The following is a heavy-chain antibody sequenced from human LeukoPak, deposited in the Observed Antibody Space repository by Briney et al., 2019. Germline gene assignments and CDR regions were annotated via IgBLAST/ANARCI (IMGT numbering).Heavy chain of an antibody. D-gene: IGHD3-3*01. CDR3: ARAYDFWSGYQPQGY. V-gene: IGHV1-18*01. CDR1: GYTFTIYG. J-gene: IGHJ4*02. Sequence: WASVKVSCKASGYTFTIYGISWVRQAPGQGLEWMGWISGFNGATNYAQKFQGRVTMTRDTSISTAYMELSRLRSGDTAVYYCARAYDFWSGYQPQGYWGQETLVTVSS. CDR2: ISGFNGAT.